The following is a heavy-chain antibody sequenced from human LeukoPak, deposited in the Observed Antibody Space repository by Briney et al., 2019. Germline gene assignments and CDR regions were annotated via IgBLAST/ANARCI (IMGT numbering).Heavy chain of an antibody. V-gene: IGHV4-4*07. D-gene: IGHD6-13*01. CDR1: GGSISSYY. J-gene: IGHJ5*02. CDR3: ARDPRIAAAGNWFDP. CDR2: IYTSGST. Sequence: SETLSLTCTGCGGSISSYYWSWIRQPAGKGLEWIGRIYTSGSTNYNPSLKSRVTMSVDTSKNQFSLKLSSVTAADTAVYYCARDPRIAAAGNWFDPWGQGTLVTVSS.